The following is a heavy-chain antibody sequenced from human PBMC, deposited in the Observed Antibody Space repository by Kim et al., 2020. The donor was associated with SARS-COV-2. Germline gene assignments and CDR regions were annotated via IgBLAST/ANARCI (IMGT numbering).Heavy chain of an antibody. V-gene: IGHV3-30*04. D-gene: IGHD3-10*01. J-gene: IGHJ4*02. CDR3: ARCKLLATSGPFDY. Sequence: GGSLRLSCAASGFTFSSYAMHWVRQAPGKGLEWVAVISYDGSNKYYADSVKGRFTISRDNSKNTLYLQMNSLRAEDTAVYYCARCKLLATSGPFDYWGQGTLVTVSS. CDR2: ISYDGSNK. CDR1: GFTFSSYA.